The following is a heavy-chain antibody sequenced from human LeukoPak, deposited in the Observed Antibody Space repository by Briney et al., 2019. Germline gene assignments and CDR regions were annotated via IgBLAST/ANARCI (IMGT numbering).Heavy chain of an antibody. CDR3: ARLKATGYSSGWYINWVAFDI. Sequence: SETLSLTCTVSGGSISSSSYYWGWIRQPPGKGLEWIGSIYYSGSTYYNPSLKSRVTISVDTSKNQFSLKLSSVTAADTAVYYCARLKATGYSSGWYINWVAFDIWGQGTMVTVSS. J-gene: IGHJ3*02. V-gene: IGHV4-39*07. D-gene: IGHD6-19*01. CDR2: IYYSGST. CDR1: GGSISSSSYY.